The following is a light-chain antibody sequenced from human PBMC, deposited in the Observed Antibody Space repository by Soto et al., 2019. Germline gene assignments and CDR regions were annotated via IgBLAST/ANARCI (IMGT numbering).Light chain of an antibody. CDR2: TVT. CDR1: SSDIGGYNY. J-gene: IGLJ1*01. CDR3: CSYAGSSSYV. Sequence: QSVLTQPRSVSGSPGQSVTISCTGTSSDIGGYNYVSWYQQHPGKATKLMIYTVTKRPSGVPDRFSGSKSDNTASLTISGLQADDEADYYCCSYAGSSSYVFGTGTKVTV. V-gene: IGLV2-11*01.